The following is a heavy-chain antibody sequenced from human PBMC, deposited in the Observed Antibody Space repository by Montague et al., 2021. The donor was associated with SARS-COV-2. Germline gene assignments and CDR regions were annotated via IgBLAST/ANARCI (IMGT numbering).Heavy chain of an antibody. Sequence: SLRLSCAASGFTFSSHAMHWVRQAPGKGLEWVAVISYDGSNKYYADSVKGRFTISRDNSKNTLYLQMNSLRAEDTAVYYCARDFSFWVRGVYYYYGMDVWGQGTTVTVSS. D-gene: IGHD3-10*01. J-gene: IGHJ6*02. CDR3: ARDFSFWVRGVYYYYGMDV. CDR1: GFTFSSHA. V-gene: IGHV3-30*04. CDR2: ISYDGSNK.